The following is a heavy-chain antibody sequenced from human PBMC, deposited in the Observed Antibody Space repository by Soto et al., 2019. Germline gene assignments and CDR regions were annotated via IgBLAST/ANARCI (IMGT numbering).Heavy chain of an antibody. V-gene: IGHV3-53*01. CDR3: ATSPLLPGAP. D-gene: IGHD3-22*01. CDR1: GFTFSSND. CDR2: IYSGGST. J-gene: IGHJ3*01. Sequence: EVQLVESGGGLIQPGGSLRLSCAASGFTFSSNDMNWVRQAPGKGLEWVSLIYSGGSTYYADSVKGRFTISRDNSKNTSYLQMSSLRAEVRAVYYCATSPLLPGAPWGQGTMVTVSS.